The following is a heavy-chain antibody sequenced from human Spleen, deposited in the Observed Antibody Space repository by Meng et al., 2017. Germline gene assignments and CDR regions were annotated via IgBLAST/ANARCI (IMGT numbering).Heavy chain of an antibody. CDR3: ASSPPGTYSSSYYYDY. CDR1: GGSFSGYY. J-gene: IGHJ4*02. D-gene: IGHD3-22*01. Sequence: SETLSLTCAVYGGSFSGYYWSWIRQPPGKGLEWIGEINHSGSTNYNPSLKSRVTISVDTSKNQFSLKLSSVTAADTAVYFCASSPPGTYSSSYYYDYWGQGTLVTVSS. V-gene: IGHV4-34*01. CDR2: INHSGST.